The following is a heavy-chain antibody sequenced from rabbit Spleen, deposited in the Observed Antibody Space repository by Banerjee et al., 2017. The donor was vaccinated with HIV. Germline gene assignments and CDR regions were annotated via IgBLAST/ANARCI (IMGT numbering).Heavy chain of an antibody. V-gene: IGHV1S47*01. Sequence: QEQLVEFGGGLVQPGGSLKLSCKASGFDFSSYGVSWVRQAPGKGLEWIGYIDPIFGSTYYASWVNGRFTISSHNAQNTLYLQLTSLTAADTATYFCARGSAAMTLVITGFYFHFWGQGTLVTVS. D-gene: IGHD2-1*01. J-gene: IGHJ4*01. CDR2: IDPIFGST. CDR3: ARGSAAMTLVITGFYFHF. CDR1: GFDFSSYG.